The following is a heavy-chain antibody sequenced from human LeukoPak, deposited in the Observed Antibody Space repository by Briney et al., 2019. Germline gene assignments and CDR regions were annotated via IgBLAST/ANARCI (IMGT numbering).Heavy chain of an antibody. CDR1: GYTFTSYG. J-gene: IGHJ4*02. V-gene: IGHV1-18*01. Sequence: ASVKVSCKASGYTFTSYGISWVRQAPGQGLGWMGWISAYNGNTNYAQKLQGRVTMTTDTSTSTAYMELGSLRSDDTAVYYCARDSRLGYDSSGYYLPSPFDYWGQGTLVTVSS. D-gene: IGHD3-22*01. CDR3: ARDSRLGYDSSGYYLPSPFDY. CDR2: ISAYNGNT.